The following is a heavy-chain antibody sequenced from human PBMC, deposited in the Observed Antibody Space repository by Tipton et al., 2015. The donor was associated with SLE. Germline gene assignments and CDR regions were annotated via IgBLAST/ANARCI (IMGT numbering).Heavy chain of an antibody. CDR2: INHSGST. D-gene: IGHD3-10*01. Sequence: TLSLTCAVYGGSFSGYYWSWIRQPPGKGLEWIGEINHSGSTNYNPSLKSRVTISVDTSKNQFSLKLSSVTAADTAVYYCAGGLARGAFDIWGQGTMVTVPS. V-gene: IGHV4-34*01. J-gene: IGHJ3*02. CDR3: AGGLARGAFDI. CDR1: GGSFSGYY.